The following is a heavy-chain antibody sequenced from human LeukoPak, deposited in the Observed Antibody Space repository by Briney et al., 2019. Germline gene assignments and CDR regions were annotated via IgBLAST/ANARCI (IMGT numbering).Heavy chain of an antibody. J-gene: IGHJ4*02. V-gene: IGHV3-23*01. CDR1: GFTFTNSA. CDR2: MSASGDKT. CDR3: AKDPRPEYSSGWHYFDS. Sequence: PGGSLLLSCAGSGFTFTNSAMSWVRQAPGKGLEWVSGMSASGDKTFYADSVKGRFTISRDNSKNTLYLQMNRLRADDTALYYCAKDPRPEYSSGWHYFDSWGQGTLVTVSS. D-gene: IGHD6-19*01.